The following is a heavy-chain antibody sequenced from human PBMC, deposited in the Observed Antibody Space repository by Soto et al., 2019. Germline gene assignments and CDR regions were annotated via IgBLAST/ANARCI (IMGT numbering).Heavy chain of an antibody. CDR1: GFSLSTSGVS. Sequence: QITLKESGPTLVKPTQTLTLTCTFSGFSLSTSGVSVGWIRQPPGKALEWLALIYWDDDKRYSPSLKSRLTFTKDTSKNQVVLRMTNMDPVDTATYYCAHSRCGGDCLQSYPSHYYYGMDVWGQGTTVTVSS. D-gene: IGHD2-21*02. CDR3: AHSRCGGDCLQSYPSHYYYGMDV. V-gene: IGHV2-5*02. CDR2: IYWDDDK. J-gene: IGHJ6*02.